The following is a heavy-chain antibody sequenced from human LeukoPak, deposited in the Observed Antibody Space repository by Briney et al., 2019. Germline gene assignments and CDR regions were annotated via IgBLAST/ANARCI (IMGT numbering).Heavy chain of an antibody. CDR3: ARTSIAARRADCVF. CDR2: INSNSGGI. V-gene: IGHV1-2*02. J-gene: IGHJ4*02. Sequence: ASVKVSCKTSGYTFTDYYIHWMRQAPGQGLEWMGWINSNSGGISYAQKFQGRVTPTRDTPARTVFMELNRLTSDDPAVYYCARTSIAARRADCVFWGQGTGVSVSS. D-gene: IGHD6-6*01. CDR1: GYTFTDYY.